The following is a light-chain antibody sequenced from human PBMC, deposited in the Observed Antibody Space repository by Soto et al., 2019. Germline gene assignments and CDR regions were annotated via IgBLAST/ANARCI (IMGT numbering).Light chain of an antibody. CDR1: HDISKS. CDR2: GAS. V-gene: IGKV1-33*01. Sequence: DIQLTQSPSSLSASVGDRVTITCQASHDISKSLNWYQQRPGKAPKLLIHGASSLETGFPSRFSGYGSGTYFTFTISSLQPEDFATYYCQQYDNLLYTFGQGTKVEMK. CDR3: QQYDNLLYT. J-gene: IGKJ2*01.